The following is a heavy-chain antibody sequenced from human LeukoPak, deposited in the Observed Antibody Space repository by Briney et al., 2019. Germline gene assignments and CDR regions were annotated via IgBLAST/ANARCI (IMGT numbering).Heavy chain of an antibody. Sequence: SQTLSLTCTVSGGSISNGGYYWTWIRQHPGKGLEGIGYIYNSRTTYYNPYLKSRVTISVDTSKNQFSLKVSSVTAADTAVYYCARDRDSSGYFDYWGQGTLVTVSS. CDR2: IYNSRTT. J-gene: IGHJ4*02. CDR3: ARDRDSSGYFDY. V-gene: IGHV4-31*03. CDR1: GGSISNGGYY. D-gene: IGHD3-22*01.